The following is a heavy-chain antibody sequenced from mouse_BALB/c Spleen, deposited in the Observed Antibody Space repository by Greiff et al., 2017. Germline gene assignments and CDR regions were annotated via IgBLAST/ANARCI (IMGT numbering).Heavy chain of an antibody. CDR2: ISSGGST. CDR1: GFTFSSYA. D-gene: IGHD1-1*01. J-gene: IGHJ1*01. CDR3: ARGYYGSSYEYFDV. V-gene: IGHV5-6-5*01. Sequence: EVKVVESGGGLVKPGGSLKLSCAASGFTFSSYAMSWVRQTPEKRLEWVASISSGGSTYYPDSVKGRFTISRDNARNILYLQMSSLRSEDTAMYYCARGYYGSSYEYFDVWGAGTTVTSPQ.